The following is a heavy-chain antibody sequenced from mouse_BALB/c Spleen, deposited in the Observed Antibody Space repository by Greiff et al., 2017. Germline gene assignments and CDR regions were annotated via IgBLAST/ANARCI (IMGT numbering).Heavy chain of an antibody. CDR2: ISSGGGST. V-gene: IGHV5-12-1*01. J-gene: IGHJ3*01. Sequence: EVHLVESGGGLVKPGGSLKLSCAASGFAFSSYDMSWVRQTPEKRLEWVAYISSGGGSTYYPDTVKGRFTISRDNAKNTLYLQMSSLKSEDTAMYYCARHGYYRYPFAYWGQGTLVTVSA. CDR1: GFAFSSYD. D-gene: IGHD2-14*01. CDR3: ARHGYYRYPFAY.